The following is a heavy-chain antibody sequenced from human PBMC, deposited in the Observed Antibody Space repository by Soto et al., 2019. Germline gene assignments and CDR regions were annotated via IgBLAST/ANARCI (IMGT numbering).Heavy chain of an antibody. CDR3: AKGGYDFWSGHPDYGMDV. CDR1: GFTFSSYA. J-gene: IGHJ6*02. D-gene: IGHD3-3*01. CDR2: ISGSGGST. Sequence: GGSLRLSCAASGFTFSSYAMSWVRQAPGRGLEWVSAISGSGGSTYYADSVKGRFTISRDNSKNTLYLQMNSLRAEDTAVYYCAKGGYDFWSGHPDYGMDVWGQGTTVTVSS. V-gene: IGHV3-23*01.